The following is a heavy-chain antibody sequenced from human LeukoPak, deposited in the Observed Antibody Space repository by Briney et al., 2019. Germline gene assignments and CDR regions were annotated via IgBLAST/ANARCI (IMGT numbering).Heavy chain of an antibody. J-gene: IGHJ5*02. Sequence: PGGSLRLSCKGSGYSFTSYWIGWVRQMPGKGREWMGTIYPGDSDTRYSPSFQGQVTISADKSISTAYLQWSSLKASDIALYYCARDKAPTGGWFDPWGQGTLVTVSS. V-gene: IGHV5-51*01. CDR1: GYSFTSYW. CDR3: ARDKAPTGGWFDP. CDR2: IYPGDSDT. D-gene: IGHD1-1*01.